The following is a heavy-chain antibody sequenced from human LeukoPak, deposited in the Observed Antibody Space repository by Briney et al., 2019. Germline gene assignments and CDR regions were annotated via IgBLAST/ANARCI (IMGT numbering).Heavy chain of an antibody. CDR2: ISYDGSNK. Sequence: GGSLRLSCAASGFTFSSYGTHWVRQAPGKGLEWVAVISYDGSNKYYADSVKGRFTISRDNSKNTLYLQMNSLRAEDTAVYYCAKDGDTATYYYYYYGMDVWGQGTTVTVSS. CDR1: GFTFSSYG. CDR3: AKDGDTATYYYYYYGMDV. D-gene: IGHD5-18*01. J-gene: IGHJ6*02. V-gene: IGHV3-30*18.